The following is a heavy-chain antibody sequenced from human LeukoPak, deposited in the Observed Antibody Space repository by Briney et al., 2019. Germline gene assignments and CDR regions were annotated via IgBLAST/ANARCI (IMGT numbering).Heavy chain of an antibody. V-gene: IGHV3-23*01. CDR2: ISGSGGST. J-gene: IGHJ4*02. CDR3: AKRDGGTLRPFDY. CDR1: GFXFSSYA. Sequence: GGSLRLSCAASGFXFSSYAISWVRQAPGKGLEWVSAISGSGGSTYYADSVKGRFTISRDNSKNTLYLQMNSLRAEDTAVYYCAKRDGGTLRPFDYWGQGTLVTVSS. D-gene: IGHD5-24*01.